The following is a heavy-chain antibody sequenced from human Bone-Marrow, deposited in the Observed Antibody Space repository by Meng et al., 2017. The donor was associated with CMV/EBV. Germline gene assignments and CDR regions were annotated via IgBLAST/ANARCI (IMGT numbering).Heavy chain of an antibody. V-gene: IGHV3-30*04. CDR1: GFTFSSYA. D-gene: IGHD6-19*01. CDR2: ISYDGSNK. J-gene: IGHJ4*02. CDR3: ARDMAVADY. Sequence: GGSLRLSCAASGFTFSSYAMHWVRQAPGKGLEWVAVISYDGSNKYYADSVKGRFTISRDNSKNTLYLQMNSLRAEDTAVYYCARDMAVADYWGQGTRVTGSS.